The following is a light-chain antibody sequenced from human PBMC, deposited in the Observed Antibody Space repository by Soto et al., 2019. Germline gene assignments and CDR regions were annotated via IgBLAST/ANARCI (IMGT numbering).Light chain of an antibody. CDR3: SSYAGSNNLP. J-gene: IGLJ3*02. V-gene: IGLV2-8*01. Sequence: QSALTQPPSASGSPGQSVTISCTGSSSDVGAYNYVSWYQQHPGKVPKLLIYEVTKRPSGVPDRFSGSKSGNTASLTVSGLQAEDEAAYYCSSYAGSNNLPFGGGTKLTVL. CDR1: SSDVGAYNY. CDR2: EVT.